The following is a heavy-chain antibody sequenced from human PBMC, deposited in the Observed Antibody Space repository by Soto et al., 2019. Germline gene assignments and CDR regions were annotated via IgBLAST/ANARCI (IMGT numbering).Heavy chain of an antibody. CDR3: ASHRTFWPFDY. V-gene: IGHV4-39*01. CDR1: GVSVSSRGAMRGRKKK. D-gene: IGHD2-8*01. CDR2: ISYSDGS. J-gene: IGHJ4*02. Sequence: SETMSLTSTVCGVSVSSRGAMRGRKKKWGWMRQPPGKGLEWIASISYSDGSFYNSSLKSRLTISVDTSKNQFSLSLRSVTAAVTAVYYCASHRTFWPFDYWGQGTVVTVSS.